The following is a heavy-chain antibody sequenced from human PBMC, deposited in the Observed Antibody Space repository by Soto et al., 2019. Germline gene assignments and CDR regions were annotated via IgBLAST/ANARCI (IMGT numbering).Heavy chain of an antibody. CDR2: IYYSGST. CDR3: AREGATGDYDY. CDR1: GGSISSGDYY. Sequence: SETLSLTCPVSGGSISSGDYYWSWIRQPPGKGLEWIGYIYYSGSTYYNPSLKSRVTISVDTSKNQFSLKLSSVTAADTAMYYCAREGATGDYDYWGQGTLVTVSS. V-gene: IGHV4-30-4*01. J-gene: IGHJ4*02. D-gene: IGHD4-17*01.